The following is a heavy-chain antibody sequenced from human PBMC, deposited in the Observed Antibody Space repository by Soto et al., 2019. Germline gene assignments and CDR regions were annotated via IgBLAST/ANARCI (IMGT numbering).Heavy chain of an antibody. CDR3: ARVSSGWYGWFDP. V-gene: IGHV3-48*03. J-gene: IGHJ5*02. Sequence: SLRLSCAASGFTCSSYEMNWVRQAPGKGLEWVSYISSSGSTIYYADSVKGRFTISRDNAKNSLYLQMNSLRAEDTAVYYCARVSSGWYGWFDPWGQGTLVTVSS. CDR1: GFTCSSYE. CDR2: ISSSGSTI. D-gene: IGHD6-19*01.